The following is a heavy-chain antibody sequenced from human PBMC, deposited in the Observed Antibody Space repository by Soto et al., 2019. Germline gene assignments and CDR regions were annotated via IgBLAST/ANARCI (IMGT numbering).Heavy chain of an antibody. V-gene: IGHV4-59*01. D-gene: IGHD1-1*01. CDR3: ARTTGAVGYYYYGMDV. CDR1: GGSISSYY. J-gene: IGHJ6*02. Sequence: PSETLSLTCTVSGGSISSYYWSWIRQPPGKGLEWIGYIYYSGSTNYNPSLKSRVIISVDTSKNQFSLMLSSVTAADTAVYYCARTTGAVGYYYYGMDVWGQGTTVTVSS. CDR2: IYYSGST.